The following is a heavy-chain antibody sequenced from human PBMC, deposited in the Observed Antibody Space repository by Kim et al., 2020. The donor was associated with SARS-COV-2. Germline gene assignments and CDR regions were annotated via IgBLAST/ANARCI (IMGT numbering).Heavy chain of an antibody. V-gene: IGHV1-18*01. Sequence: KGTTKYATTLPGRVTMNTDTSTSTSYLELRSLRSGDTAVYYCAGAPFDYWGQGTLVTVSS. CDR2: KGTT. J-gene: IGHJ4*02. CDR3: AGAPFDY.